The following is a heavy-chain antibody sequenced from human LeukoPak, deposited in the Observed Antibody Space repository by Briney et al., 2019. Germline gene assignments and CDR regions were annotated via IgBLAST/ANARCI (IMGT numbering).Heavy chain of an antibody. CDR3: ARESLGYFDY. D-gene: IGHD1-26*01. CDR2: IYRDGST. CDR1: GFSFSSYE. Sequence: GGSLILSCAASGFSFSSYEMNWVRQAPGKGPEWVSVIYRDGSTYYADSVKGRFTISRDNSKNTLYLQMNSLRAEDTAVYYCARESLGYFDYWGQGTLVTVSS. V-gene: IGHV3-66*01. J-gene: IGHJ4*02.